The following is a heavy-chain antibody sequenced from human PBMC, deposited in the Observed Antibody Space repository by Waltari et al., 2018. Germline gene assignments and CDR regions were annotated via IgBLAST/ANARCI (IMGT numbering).Heavy chain of an antibody. Sequence: QLQLQESGPGLVKPSETLSLTCTVSGGSISSSSYYWGWIRQPPGKGLEWIGSIYYSGRTYYNPSLKSRVTISVDTSKNQFSLKLSSVTAADTAVYYCARSIVGATFDYWGQGTLVTVSS. J-gene: IGHJ4*02. CDR2: IYYSGRT. CDR1: GGSISSSSYY. D-gene: IGHD1-26*01. CDR3: ARSIVGATFDY. V-gene: IGHV4-39*07.